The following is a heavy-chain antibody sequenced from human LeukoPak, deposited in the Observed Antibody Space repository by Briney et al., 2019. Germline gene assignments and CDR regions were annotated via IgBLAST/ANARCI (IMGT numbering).Heavy chain of an antibody. Sequence: GGSLRLSCAASGLTFSVYYMTWIRQSPQKGLEWISHITIGVGATYYADSVKGRLTISRDNAKNSLYLQTNSLRAEDTAVYYCARGHYEMDVWGQGTTVTVSS. J-gene: IGHJ6*02. CDR1: GLTFSVYY. CDR2: ITIGVGAT. CDR3: ARGHYEMDV. V-gene: IGHV3-11*01.